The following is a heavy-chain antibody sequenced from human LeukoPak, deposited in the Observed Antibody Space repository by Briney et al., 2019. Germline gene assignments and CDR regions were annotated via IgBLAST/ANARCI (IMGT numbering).Heavy chain of an antibody. V-gene: IGHV1-18*01. CDR2: VSAYNGDT. CDR1: GYSFTNYG. Sequence: ASVKVSCKASGYSFTNYGITWVRQAPGQGLEWMGWVSAYNGDTVYAQKFQGRVTMTTDTSTSTAYMELRSLRSDDSAVYYCARTYSSSDEFDYWGQGTLVTVSS. CDR3: ARTYSSSDEFDY. J-gene: IGHJ4*02. D-gene: IGHD6-13*01.